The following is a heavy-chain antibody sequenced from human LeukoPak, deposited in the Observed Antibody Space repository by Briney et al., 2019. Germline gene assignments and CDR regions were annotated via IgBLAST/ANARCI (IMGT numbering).Heavy chain of an antibody. D-gene: IGHD3-22*01. V-gene: IGHV3-7*01. CDR2: IKQDGGEK. Sequence: GGSLTLSCAASGFTFNLYWMSWVRQTPGKGLEWVANIKQDGGEKDYVDSVRGRFTISRDNARNSLYLHMNSLRAEDTAVYYCARDGDTSGYSDWGQGTLVTVSS. J-gene: IGHJ4*02. CDR1: GFTFNLYW. CDR3: ARDGDTSGYSD.